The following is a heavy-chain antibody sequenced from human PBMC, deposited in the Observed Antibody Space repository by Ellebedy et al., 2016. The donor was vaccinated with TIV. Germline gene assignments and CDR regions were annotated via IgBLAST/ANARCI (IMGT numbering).Heavy chain of an antibody. Sequence: MPSETLSLTCTISGDSISSYHWNWIRQPPGKGLEWIGCIYDSAKINYNPSLKSRVTMSEDTSRNQFSLMLKSVTAADTAVYYCAKLTPGGGGRGVWGQGTMVTVSS. V-gene: IGHV4-59*08. CDR3: AKLTPGGGGRGV. J-gene: IGHJ3*01. D-gene: IGHD4-23*01. CDR1: GDSISSYH. CDR2: IYDSAKI.